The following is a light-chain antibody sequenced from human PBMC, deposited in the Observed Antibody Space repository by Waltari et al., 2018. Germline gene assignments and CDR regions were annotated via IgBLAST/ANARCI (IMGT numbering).Light chain of an antibody. CDR3: QQYNNWVT. Sequence: EIVMTQSPATLSVSPGERATLSCRASESVGSNLAWFQQKPGQAPRLLIYGAATRATGTPASFTGSGSGTEFTLTISSLRSEDVAAYYCQQYNNWVTFGPGTKVEIK. J-gene: IGKJ3*01. V-gene: IGKV3-15*01. CDR1: ESVGSN. CDR2: GAA.